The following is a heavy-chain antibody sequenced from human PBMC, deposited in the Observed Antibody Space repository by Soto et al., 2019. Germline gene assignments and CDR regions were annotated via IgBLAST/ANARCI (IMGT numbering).Heavy chain of an antibody. J-gene: IGHJ6*02. CDR1: GVSIVYYY. Sequence: SETLSLTCSVSGVSIVYYYWNWIRKPPGKGLEWLGHIYYTGITAYNPPLNSRITRSVDTSKNQISLNLGSVTAADTAVYYCASLPARHYYHGVDVWGPGTAVTVSS. V-gene: IGHV4-59*01. CDR2: IYYTGIT. CDR3: ASLPARHYYHGVDV. D-gene: IGHD2-2*01.